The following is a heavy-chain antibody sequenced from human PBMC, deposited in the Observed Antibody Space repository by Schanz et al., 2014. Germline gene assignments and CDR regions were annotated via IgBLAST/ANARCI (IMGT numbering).Heavy chain of an antibody. D-gene: IGHD6-19*01. V-gene: IGHV3-30*02. Sequence: QVQLVESGGCVAQPGGSLRLSCAASGFSFSGYGMHWVRQAPGKGLEWVGYIRFDASAKYYGDSVEGRLTISRDNAKNTLYLQMNRLRPEDTDLYYCVGIHVAVAEAFYWGQGALVIVS. CDR1: GFSFSGYG. CDR2: IRFDASAK. CDR3: VGIHVAVAEAFY. J-gene: IGHJ4*02.